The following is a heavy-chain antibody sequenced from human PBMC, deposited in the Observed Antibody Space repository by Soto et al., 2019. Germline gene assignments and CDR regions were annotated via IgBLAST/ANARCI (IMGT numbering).Heavy chain of an antibody. D-gene: IGHD1-26*01. V-gene: IGHV4-59*01. J-gene: IGHJ5*02. CDR1: GGSISSYY. Sequence: SETLSLTCTVSGGSISSYYWSWIRQPPGKGLEWIGYIYYSGSTNYNPSLRSRVTISVDTSKNQFSLKLSSVTAADTAVYYCAGSSNWFDPWGQGTLVTVSS. CDR3: AGSSNWFDP. CDR2: IYYSGST.